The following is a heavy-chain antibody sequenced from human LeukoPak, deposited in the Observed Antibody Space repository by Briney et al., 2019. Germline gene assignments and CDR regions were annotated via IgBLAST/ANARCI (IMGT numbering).Heavy chain of an antibody. J-gene: IGHJ4*02. CDR1: GFTFSSYA. D-gene: IGHD4-17*01. Sequence: GGSLRLSCAASGFTFSSYAMHWVRQAPGKGLEYVSVISSRGGNTYYANSVNGRFTISRDNYKNTLYLQMGSLRTEDMAVYYCARGVTTIYWGQGTLVTVSS. CDR3: ARGVTTIY. V-gene: IGHV3-64*01. CDR2: ISSRGGNT.